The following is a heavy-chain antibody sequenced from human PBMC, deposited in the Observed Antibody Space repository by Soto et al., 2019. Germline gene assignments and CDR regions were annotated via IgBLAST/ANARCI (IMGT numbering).Heavy chain of an antibody. D-gene: IGHD2-21*01. V-gene: IGHV3-15*01. CDR3: TVVKRWDQSSTSGYWFDP. CDR1: GFTFSHAW. J-gene: IGHJ5*02. Sequence: GGSLRLSCAASGFTFSHAWMSWLSQAPGKGLEWFGRSKSRADGGTKDYGAPVRGRFTISRDDSENMLYLQLNSLKTEDTALYYSTVVKRWDQSSTSGYWFDPWGPGTLVTLSS. CDR2: SKSRADGGTK.